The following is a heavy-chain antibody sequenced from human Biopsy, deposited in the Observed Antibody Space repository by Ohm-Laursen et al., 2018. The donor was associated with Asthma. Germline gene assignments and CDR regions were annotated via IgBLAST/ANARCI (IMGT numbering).Heavy chain of an antibody. D-gene: IGHD1-26*01. J-gene: IGHJ4*02. CDR1: GFTVSSDG. Sequence: SLRLSCAASGFTVSSDGMSWVRQPPGKGLEWVSVIYSGGGTFYADSVKGRVTISRDISKNTLSLQMNSLRAEDTAVYYCAKDVFPGWELRRGPDYWGQGTLVTVSS. CDR2: IYSGGGT. V-gene: IGHV3-53*05. CDR3: AKDVFPGWELRRGPDY.